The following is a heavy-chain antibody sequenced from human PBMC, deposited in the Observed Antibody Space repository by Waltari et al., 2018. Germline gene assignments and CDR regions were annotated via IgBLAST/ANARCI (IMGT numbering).Heavy chain of an antibody. CDR1: GFTVSSNY. D-gene: IGHD5-12*01. Sequence: EVQLVETGGGLIQPGGSLRLSCAASGFTVSSNYMSVVRQGPGKGLEWVSVIYSGGSTYYADSVKGRFTISRDNSKNTLYLQMNSLRAEDTAVYYCARVRYSGYEDYWGQGTLVTVSS. CDR2: IYSGGST. J-gene: IGHJ4*02. V-gene: IGHV3-53*02. CDR3: ARVRYSGYEDY.